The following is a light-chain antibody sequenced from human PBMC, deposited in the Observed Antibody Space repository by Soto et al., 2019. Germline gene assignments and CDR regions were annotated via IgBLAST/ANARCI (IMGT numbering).Light chain of an antibody. J-gene: IGKJ3*01. CDR1: QGIINY. Sequence: IQLTQSPSSLSASVGDRVTITCRASQGIINYLAWYQQKPGKAPKLLIYGASTLQSGVPSRFGGSGSGTDFTLTVSSLQPEDFATYDCQQLFMYPPTFGTGTQADIK. V-gene: IGKV1-9*01. CDR3: QQLFMYPPT. CDR2: GAS.